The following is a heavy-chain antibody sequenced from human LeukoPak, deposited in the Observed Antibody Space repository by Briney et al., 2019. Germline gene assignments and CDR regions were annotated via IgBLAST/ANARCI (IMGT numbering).Heavy chain of an antibody. D-gene: IGHD3-9*01. J-gene: IGHJ4*02. CDR2: INPNSGVT. Sequence: ASVKVSCKASGYAFTDDYVHWVRQAPGQGLEWMGWINPNSGVTNYAQKFQGRVTMTRDMSISTAYMELSRLRSDDTAVYYCARSPDILTGENFDYWGQGTLVTVSS. V-gene: IGHV1-2*02. CDR1: GYAFTDDY. CDR3: ARSPDILTGENFDY.